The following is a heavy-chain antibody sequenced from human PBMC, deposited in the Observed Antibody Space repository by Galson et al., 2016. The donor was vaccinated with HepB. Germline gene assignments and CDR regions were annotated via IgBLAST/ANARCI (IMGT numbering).Heavy chain of an antibody. CDR1: GFNFSSYT. CDR3: ARLGPYHFDF. V-gene: IGHV3-48*01. Sequence: SLRLSCAASGFNFSSYTMNWVRQAPGQGLEWISSISYSSTNIHYADSLKGRFTISRDNAKNSLYLHMNSLRADDTAVYYCARLGPYHFDFWGQGTLVTVSS. D-gene: IGHD1-26*01. CDR2: ISYSSTNI. J-gene: IGHJ4*02.